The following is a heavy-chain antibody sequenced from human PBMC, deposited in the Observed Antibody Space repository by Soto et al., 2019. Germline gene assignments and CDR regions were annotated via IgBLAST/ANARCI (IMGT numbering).Heavy chain of an antibody. CDR2: ISSSSSYI. CDR1: GFTFSSYS. CDR3: ARVAGRYSYGPANY. V-gene: IGHV3-21*01. Sequence: GGSLTLSCAASGFTFSSYSKNGVRQAPGKGLEWVSSISSSSSYIYYADSVKGRFTISRDNAKNSLYLQMNSLRAEDTALYYCARVAGRYSYGPANYWGQGTLVTVSS. D-gene: IGHD5-18*01. J-gene: IGHJ4*02.